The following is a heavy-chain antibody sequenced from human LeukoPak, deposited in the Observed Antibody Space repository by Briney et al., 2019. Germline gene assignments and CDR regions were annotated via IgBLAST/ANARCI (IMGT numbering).Heavy chain of an antibody. V-gene: IGHV1-2*02. D-gene: IGHD3-3*01. Sequence: GASVKVSCKASGYTFTGYYMHWVRQAPGQGLEWMGWINPNSGGTNYAQKFQGRVTMTRNTSISTAYMELSSLGSEDTAVYYCAAPTKDYDFWSGYLTDYYYYGMDVWGQGTTVTVSS. CDR1: GYTFTGYY. J-gene: IGHJ6*02. CDR2: INPNSGGT. CDR3: AAPTKDYDFWSGYLTDYYYYGMDV.